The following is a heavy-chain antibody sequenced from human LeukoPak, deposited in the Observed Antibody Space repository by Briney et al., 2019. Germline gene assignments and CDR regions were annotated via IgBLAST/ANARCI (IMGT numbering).Heavy chain of an antibody. CDR1: GYTFTSYD. J-gene: IGHJ3*02. D-gene: IGHD3-3*01. CDR3: ARSYYDFWSGYYAFDI. CDR2: MNPNSGNT. Sequence: GASVKVSCKASGYTFTSYDINWVRQATGQGLEWMGWMNPNSGNTGYAQKFQGRVTITRNTSISTAYMELSSLSSEDTAVYYCARSYYDFWSGYYAFDIWGQGTMVTVSS. V-gene: IGHV1-8*03.